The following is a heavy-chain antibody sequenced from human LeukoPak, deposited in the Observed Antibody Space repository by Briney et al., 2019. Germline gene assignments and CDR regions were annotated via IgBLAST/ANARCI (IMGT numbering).Heavy chain of an antibody. CDR3: ARDWMVRGPLGY. Sequence: QPGRSLRLSCAASGFTFSSYGMHWVRQAPGKGLEWVAVMSYDGRSEYYADSVKGRFTISRDNSKNTLYLQMNSLRAEDTAVYYCARDWMVRGPLGYWGQGTLVTVSS. V-gene: IGHV3-30*04. D-gene: IGHD3-10*01. CDR1: GFTFSSYG. J-gene: IGHJ4*02. CDR2: MSYDGRSE.